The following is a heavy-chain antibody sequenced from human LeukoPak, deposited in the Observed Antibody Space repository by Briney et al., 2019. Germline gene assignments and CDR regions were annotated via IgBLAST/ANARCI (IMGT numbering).Heavy chain of an antibody. J-gene: IGHJ4*02. CDR1: GYTFTSYD. CDR3: ARRDCSGGTCRTRIFDY. Sequence: ASVNVCCKASGYTFTSYDINWVRQATGQGLEWMGWMNPNSGNTGYAQKFQGRVTITRNTSISTAYMELSSLISEDTAVYYCARRDCSGGTCRTRIFDYWGQGTLVTVSS. CDR2: MNPNSGNT. D-gene: IGHD2-15*01. V-gene: IGHV1-8*03.